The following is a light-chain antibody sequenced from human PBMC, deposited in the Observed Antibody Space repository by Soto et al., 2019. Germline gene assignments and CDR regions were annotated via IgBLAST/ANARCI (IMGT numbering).Light chain of an antibody. CDR2: GAS. V-gene: IGKV3-20*01. CDR1: QSVSSSY. Sequence: EIVLTQSPGTLSLSPGERATLSCRASQSVSSSYLAWYQQKPGQAPRLLIYGASSRGTGIPDMFSCSGSGKDLTLTISRLEPEDFAVYYCQQYGSSPRTFGQGTKVEIK. CDR3: QQYGSSPRT. J-gene: IGKJ1*01.